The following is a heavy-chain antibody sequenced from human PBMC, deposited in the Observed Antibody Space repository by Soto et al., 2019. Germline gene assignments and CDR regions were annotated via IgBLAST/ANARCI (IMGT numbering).Heavy chain of an antibody. Sequence: QITLNESGPTVVKPAETLTLTCTFSGFSLTTSGVGVGWIRQSPGKAPVWLALIYWDDDKPYSSSLKSRLTITKDTSKNQVVLTMASVDPADTATYYCAHRILRTVFGLVTTTAIYFDFWGQGTPVVVSS. CDR1: GFSLTTSGVG. D-gene: IGHD3-3*01. V-gene: IGHV2-5*02. CDR2: IYWDDDK. J-gene: IGHJ4*02. CDR3: AHRILRTVFGLVTTTAIYFDF.